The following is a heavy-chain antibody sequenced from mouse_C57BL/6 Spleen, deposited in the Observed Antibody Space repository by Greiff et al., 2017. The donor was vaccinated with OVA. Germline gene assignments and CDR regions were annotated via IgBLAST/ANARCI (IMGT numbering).Heavy chain of an antibody. J-gene: IGHJ1*03. D-gene: IGHD1-1*01. CDR3: ARNCGSSYGYFDV. Sequence: QVQLKESGPGLVQPSQSLSITCTVSGFSLTSYGVHWVRQSPGKGLEWLGVIWSGGSTDYNAAFISRLSISKDKSKSQIFFKMNRLQADDTAIYYYARNCGSSYGYFDVWGTGTTVTVSS. V-gene: IGHV2-2*01. CDR2: IWSGGST. CDR1: GFSLTSYG.